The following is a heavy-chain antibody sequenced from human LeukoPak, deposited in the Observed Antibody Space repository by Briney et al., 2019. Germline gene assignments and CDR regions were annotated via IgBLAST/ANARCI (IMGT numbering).Heavy chain of an antibody. Sequence: SETLSLTCAVYGGSFSGYYWSWIRQPPGKGREGIGEINHSGSTNYNPSLKSRVTISVDTSKNQFSLKLSSVTAADTAVYYCARGKVYYYGSGSYRYYGMDVWGQGTTVTVSS. V-gene: IGHV4-34*01. CDR1: GGSFSGYY. D-gene: IGHD3-10*01. CDR3: ARGKVYYYGSGSYRYYGMDV. J-gene: IGHJ6*02. CDR2: INHSGST.